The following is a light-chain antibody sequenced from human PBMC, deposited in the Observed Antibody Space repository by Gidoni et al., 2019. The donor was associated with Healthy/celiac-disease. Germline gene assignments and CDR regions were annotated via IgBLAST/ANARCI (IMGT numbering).Light chain of an antibody. CDR3: QQYNNWPPWT. CDR1: QSVSRN. Sequence: EIVMTQSPATLSVSPGESATLSCRASQSVSRNVAWYQQKPGQAPRRLIYGASTRATGIPARVSGSGSGTEFTLTISSLQSEDFAVYYCQQYNNWPPWTFGQGTKVEIK. V-gene: IGKV3-15*01. J-gene: IGKJ1*01. CDR2: GAS.